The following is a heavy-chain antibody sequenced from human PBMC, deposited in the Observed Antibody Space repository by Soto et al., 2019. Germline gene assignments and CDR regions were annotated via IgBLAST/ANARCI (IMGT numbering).Heavy chain of an antibody. CDR3: ARGGQYYDFWSGYRYGMDV. Sequence: WRSLRLSCAASGCTFSSYAMHWVRQAPGKGLEWVAVISYDGSNKYYADSVKGRFTISRDNSKNTLYLQMNSLRAEDTAVYYCARGGQYYDFWSGYRYGMDVWGQGTTVTVSS. CDR2: ISYDGSNK. J-gene: IGHJ6*02. D-gene: IGHD3-3*01. V-gene: IGHV3-30-3*01. CDR1: GCTFSSYA.